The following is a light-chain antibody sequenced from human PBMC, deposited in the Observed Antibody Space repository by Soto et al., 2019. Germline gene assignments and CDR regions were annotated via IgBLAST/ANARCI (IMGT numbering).Light chain of an antibody. CDR2: EGS. V-gene: IGLV2-23*01. J-gene: IGLJ1*01. CDR1: SGDVGSYNL. CDR3: CSDAGSSTDV. Sequence: QSALTQPASVCGSPGESITIPCTGISGDVGSYNLVSWYQKHLGKAPKVMIYEGSKRPSGVYNRFSGSKSGNTAALKISGLQAEDEADSYCCSDAGSSTDVFGTGTKVTVL.